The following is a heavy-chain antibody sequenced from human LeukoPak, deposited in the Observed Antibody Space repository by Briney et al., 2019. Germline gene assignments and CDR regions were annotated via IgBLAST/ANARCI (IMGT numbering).Heavy chain of an antibody. CDR2: IYYSGST. V-gene: IGHV4-59*01. J-gene: IGHJ4*02. D-gene: IGHD1-7*01. CDR3: ARVGLGWNSLFDY. Sequence: SETLSLTCTVSGGSISSYYWSWIRQPPGKGLEWTGYIYYSGSTNYNPSLKSRVTISVDTSKNQFSLKLSSVTAADTAVYYCARVGLGWNSLFDYWGQGTLVTVSS. CDR1: GGSISSYY.